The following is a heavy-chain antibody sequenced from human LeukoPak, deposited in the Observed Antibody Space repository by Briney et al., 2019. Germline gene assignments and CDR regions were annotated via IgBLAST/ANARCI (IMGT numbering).Heavy chain of an antibody. CDR2: IYYSGST. J-gene: IGHJ5*02. Sequence: PSQTLSLTCTVSGGSISSGDYYWSWIRQPPGKGLGWIGYIYYSGSTYYNPSLKSRVTISEDPSKNQFSLKLSSVTAADTAVYYCAREGQLERRARWFDPWGQGTLVTVSS. D-gene: IGHD1-1*01. CDR3: AREGQLERRARWFDP. V-gene: IGHV4-30-4*01. CDR1: GGSISSGDYY.